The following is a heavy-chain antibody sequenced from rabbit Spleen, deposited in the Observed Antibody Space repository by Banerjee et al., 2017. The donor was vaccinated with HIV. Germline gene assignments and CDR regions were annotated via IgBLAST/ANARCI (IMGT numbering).Heavy chain of an antibody. CDR2: IYTGGSGGI. Sequence: QSLEESGGDLVKPGASLTLTCTASGFSLTSSDYMCWVRQAPGKGLEWIGCIYTGGSGGIYYASWARGRLTISKTSSTKVTLQMTSLTAADTATYICARDLVTVIGWNFNLWGQGTLVTVS. D-gene: IGHD5-1*01. CDR3: ARDLVTVIGWNFNL. CDR1: GFSLTSSDY. V-gene: IGHV1S40*01. J-gene: IGHJ4*01.